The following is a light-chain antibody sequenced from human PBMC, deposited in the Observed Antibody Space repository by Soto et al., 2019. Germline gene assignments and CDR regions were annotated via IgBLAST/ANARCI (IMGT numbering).Light chain of an antibody. CDR3: QQYYFTPLT. CDR1: HIVLFSSNSKNY. V-gene: IGKV4-1*01. Sequence: DIMMTTSTDSLSASRGDTPTINAKYSHIVLFSSNSKNYLAWYQQRPGQPPKLLIYWASIRESGVPDRFSGSGSGTDFTLTISSLQAEDVAVYYCQQYYFTPLTFGGGTKVDVK. J-gene: IGKJ4*01. CDR2: WAS.